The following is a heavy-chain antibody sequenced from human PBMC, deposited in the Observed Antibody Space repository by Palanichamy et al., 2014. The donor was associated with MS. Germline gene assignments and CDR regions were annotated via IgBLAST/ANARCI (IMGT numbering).Heavy chain of an antibody. CDR3: ARDRAAAGTNPGDY. J-gene: IGHJ4*02. CDR2: ISSSSSYI. V-gene: IGHV3-21*01. Sequence: EVQLVESWGRPWSRPGGSLRLSCAASGFTFSSYSMNWVRQAPGKGLEWVSSISSSSSYIYYADSVKGRFTISRDNAKNSLYLQMNSLRAEDTAVYYYARDRAAAGTNPGDYWGQGTLVTVSS. D-gene: IGHD6-13*01. CDR1: GFTFSSYS.